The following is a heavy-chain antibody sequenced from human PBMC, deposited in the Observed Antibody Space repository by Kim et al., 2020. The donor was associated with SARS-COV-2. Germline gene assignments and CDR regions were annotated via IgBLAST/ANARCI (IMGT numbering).Heavy chain of an antibody. CDR3: ARDPPNPLIVVVIALDY. CDR2: ISAYNGNT. D-gene: IGHD2-21*01. J-gene: IGHJ4*02. CDR1: GYTFTSYG. V-gene: IGHV1-18*01. Sequence: ASVKVSCKASGYTFTSYGISWVRQAPGQGLEWMGWISAYNGNTNYAQKLQGRVTMTTDTSTSTAYMELRSLRSDDTAVYYCARDPPNPLIVVVIALDYWGQGTLVTVSS.